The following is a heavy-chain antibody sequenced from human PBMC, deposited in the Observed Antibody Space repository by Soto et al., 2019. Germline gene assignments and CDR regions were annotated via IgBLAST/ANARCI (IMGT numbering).Heavy chain of an antibody. D-gene: IGHD5-18*01. CDR1: GFTFSSYE. CDR2: ISSSGSTI. J-gene: IGHJ5*02. Sequence: EVQLVESGGGLVQPGGSLRLSCAASGFTFSSYEMNWVRQAPGKGLEWVSYISSSGSTIYYADSVKGRFTISRDNAKNSLYLQINSLRAEDTAVYYCAREYSYGENWFDPWGQGTLVTVSS. V-gene: IGHV3-48*03. CDR3: AREYSYGENWFDP.